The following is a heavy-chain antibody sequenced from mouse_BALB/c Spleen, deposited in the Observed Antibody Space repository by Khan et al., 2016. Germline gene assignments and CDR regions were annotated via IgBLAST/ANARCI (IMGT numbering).Heavy chain of an antibody. V-gene: IGHV1-9*01. D-gene: IGHD1-1*01. CDR3: ARRRDYGSSPAWFAY. J-gene: IGHJ3*01. Sequence: QVRLQQSGAELMKPGASVKISCKATGYTFRSYWIEWVKQRPGHGLEWIGEILPGGGTTNYNEKFQGKAIFTADSSSNTAYMQFSSLTSEDSAVYYCARRRDYGSSPAWFAYWGKGTLVTVYA. CDR2: ILPGGGTT. CDR1: GYTFRSYW.